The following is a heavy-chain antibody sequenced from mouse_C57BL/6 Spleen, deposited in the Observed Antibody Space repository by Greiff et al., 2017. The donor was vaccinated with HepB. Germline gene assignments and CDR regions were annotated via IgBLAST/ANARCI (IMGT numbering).Heavy chain of an antibody. CDR1: GYTFTSYW. V-gene: IGHV1-64*01. CDR3: ARRITTVVGPYFDY. CDR2: IHPNSGST. J-gene: IGHJ2*01. Sequence: VQLQQSGAELVKPGASVKLSCKASGYTFTSYWMHWVKQRPGQGLEWIGMIHPNSGSTNYNEKFKSKATLTVDKSSSTAYMQLSSLTSEDSAVYYCARRITTVVGPYFDYWGQGTTRTVSS. D-gene: IGHD1-1*01.